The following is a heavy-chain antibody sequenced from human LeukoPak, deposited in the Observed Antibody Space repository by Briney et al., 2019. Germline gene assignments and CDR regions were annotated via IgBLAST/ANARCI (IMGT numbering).Heavy chain of an antibody. Sequence: ASVKVSCKASGYTFTSYYMHWVRQAPGQGLEWMGIINPSGGSTSYAQKFQGRVTMTRDTSTSTVYMELSSLRSEDTAVYYCARVHQTAQWFGELLLPRRDYGMDVWGQGTTVTVSS. J-gene: IGHJ6*02. D-gene: IGHD3-10*01. CDR3: ARVHQTAQWFGELLLPRRDYGMDV. CDR2: INPSGGST. V-gene: IGHV1-46*01. CDR1: GYTFTSYY.